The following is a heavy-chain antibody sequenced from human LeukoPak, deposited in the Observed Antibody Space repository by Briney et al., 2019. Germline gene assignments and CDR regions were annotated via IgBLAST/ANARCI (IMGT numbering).Heavy chain of an antibody. CDR1: GITLSNYG. V-gene: IGHV3-23*01. J-gene: IGHJ4*02. CDR2: ISGGGRGT. D-gene: IGHD3-10*01. Sequence: GGSLRLSCAVSGITLSNYGMSWVRQAPGKGLEWVAGISGGGRGTNYADSVKGRFTVSRDNAKNTLYLQMHSLRAEDTAVYFCAKRGVVVRVILVGFHKEANYFDSWGQGALVTVSS. CDR3: AKRGVVVRVILVGFHKEANYFDS.